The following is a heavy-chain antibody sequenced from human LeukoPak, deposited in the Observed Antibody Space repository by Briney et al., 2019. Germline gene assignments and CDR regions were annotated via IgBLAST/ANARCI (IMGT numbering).Heavy chain of an antibody. D-gene: IGHD3-10*01. V-gene: IGHV1-2*02. CDR3: ARLLWFGENSGGY. J-gene: IGHJ4*02. CDR2: INPNSGGT. Sequence: ASVKVSCKASGYTFTGYYMHWVRPAPGQGLEWMGWINPNSGGTNYAQKFQGRVTMTRDTSISTAYMELSRLRSDDTAVYYCARLLWFGENSGGYWGQGTLVTVSS. CDR1: GYTFTGYY.